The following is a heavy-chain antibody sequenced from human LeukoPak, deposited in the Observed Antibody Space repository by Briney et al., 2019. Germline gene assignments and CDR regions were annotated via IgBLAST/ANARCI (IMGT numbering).Heavy chain of an antibody. Sequence: GGSLRLSCAASGFTFSSYAMHWVRQAPGKGLEWVAVISYDGSNKYYADSVKGRFTISRDNSKNTLYLQMNSLRAEDTAVYYCASAPTTGGLPYFGFWGRGTLVTVSS. CDR2: ISYDGSNK. CDR1: GFTFSSYA. V-gene: IGHV3-30-3*01. CDR3: ASAPTTGGLPYFGF. J-gene: IGHJ4*02. D-gene: IGHD1-1*01.